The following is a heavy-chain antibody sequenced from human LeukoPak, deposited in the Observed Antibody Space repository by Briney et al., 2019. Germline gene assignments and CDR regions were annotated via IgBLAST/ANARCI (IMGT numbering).Heavy chain of an antibody. CDR1: GFTFSSYS. V-gene: IGHV3-21*01. CDR3: ASPPESDPRLAYDAFDI. CDR2: ISSSSSYI. D-gene: IGHD6-25*01. Sequence: PGGSLRLSCAASGFTFSSYSMNWVRQAPGKGLEWVSSISSSSSYIYYADLVKGRFTISRDNAKNSLYLQMNSLRAEDTAVYYCASPPESDPRLAYDAFDIWGQGTMVTVSS. J-gene: IGHJ3*02.